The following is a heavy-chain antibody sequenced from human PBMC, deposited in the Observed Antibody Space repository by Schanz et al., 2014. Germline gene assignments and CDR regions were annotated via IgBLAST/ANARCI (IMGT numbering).Heavy chain of an antibody. CDR3: AGGRVGVTRLDF. CDR1: GFTFSSYA. Sequence: QVQLVESGGGVVQPGRSLRLSCAASGFTFSSYAMHWVRQAPGRGLQWVALISYDGGHKYYADSAKGRFTISRDNSKNTMNLQMSSMRTEDTAVYFCAGGRVGVTRLDFWGQGTLVTVSS. D-gene: IGHD2-15*01. J-gene: IGHJ4*02. V-gene: IGHV3-30*04. CDR2: ISYDGGHK.